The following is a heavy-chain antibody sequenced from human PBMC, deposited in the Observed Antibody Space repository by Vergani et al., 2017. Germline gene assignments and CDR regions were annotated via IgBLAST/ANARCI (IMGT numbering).Heavy chain of an antibody. Sequence: QVQLQESGPRLVKPSETLSLTCTVSGGSISSYYWSWIRQPAGKGLEWIGRINTSGSTNYNPSLKSRVTMSVDTSKNQFSLKLSSVTAADTAVYYCARDRKGHEGENWVDPWGQGTLVTVSS. D-gene: IGHD1-26*01. CDR3: ARDRKGHEGENWVDP. J-gene: IGHJ5*02. V-gene: IGHV4-4*07. CDR2: INTSGST. CDR1: GGSISSYY.